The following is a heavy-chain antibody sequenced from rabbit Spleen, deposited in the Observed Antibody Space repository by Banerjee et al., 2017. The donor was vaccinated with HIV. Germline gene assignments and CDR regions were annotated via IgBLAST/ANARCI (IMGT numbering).Heavy chain of an antibody. D-gene: IGHD2-1*01. CDR3: ARDLVGVIGWNFYL. J-gene: IGHJ4*01. V-gene: IGHV1S45*01. CDR2: INASTGKP. Sequence: QEQLVESGGGLVQPEGSLTLTCTGSGFSFSDRDVMCWVRQAPGKGLEWIACINASTGKPVYATWASGRFTISRTSSTTVTLRMTSLTAADRATYFCARDLVGVIGWNFYLWGQGTLVTVS. CDR1: GFSFSDRDV.